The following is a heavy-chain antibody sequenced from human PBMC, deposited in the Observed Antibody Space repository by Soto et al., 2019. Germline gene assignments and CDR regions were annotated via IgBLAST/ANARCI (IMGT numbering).Heavy chain of an antibody. Sequence: QVQLVQSGAEVKKPGSSVQVSCKASGGTFSSYAISWVRQAPGQGLEWMGGIIPNFGTANYAQKFQGRVTITADESTGTAYVGLSSLRSEDTAVYYCARGEGRGPYYFDYWGQGTLVTVSS. J-gene: IGHJ4*02. V-gene: IGHV1-69*01. CDR3: ARGEGRGPYYFDY. CDR1: GGTFSSYA. CDR2: IIPNFGTA. D-gene: IGHD2-15*01.